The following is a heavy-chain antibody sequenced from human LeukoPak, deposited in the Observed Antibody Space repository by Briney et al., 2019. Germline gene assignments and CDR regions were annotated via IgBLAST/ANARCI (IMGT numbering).Heavy chain of an antibody. Sequence: SETLSLTCTVSGGPISSYYRSWTRQPPGKGLEWIGYIYYRGSTNYSPSLKSRVTISLDKSKNQFSLKLSSVTAADTAVYYCARDLGYCSSTSCYGWFDPWGQGTLVTVSS. D-gene: IGHD2-2*03. CDR2: IYYRGST. V-gene: IGHV4-59*01. CDR1: GGPISSYY. CDR3: ARDLGYCSSTSCYGWFDP. J-gene: IGHJ5*02.